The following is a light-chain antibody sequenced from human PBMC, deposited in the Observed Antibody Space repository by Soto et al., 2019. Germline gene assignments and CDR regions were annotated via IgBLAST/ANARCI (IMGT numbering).Light chain of an antibody. V-gene: IGLV2-23*01. CDR3: CSYAGSSDV. CDR2: GGS. Sequence: QSALTQPASVSGSPGQSITISCTGTSSDVGSYNLVSWYQQHPGKAPKLMIYGGSKRPSGVSNRFSGSKSGNTASLTISGLQAEDEADYYCCSYAGSSDVFGTGTKLTVL. J-gene: IGLJ1*01. CDR1: SSDVGSYNL.